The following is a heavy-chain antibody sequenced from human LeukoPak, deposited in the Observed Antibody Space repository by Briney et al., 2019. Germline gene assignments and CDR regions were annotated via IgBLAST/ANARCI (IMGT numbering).Heavy chain of an antibody. J-gene: IGHJ4*02. CDR1: GYIFTGYY. Sequence: ASVKVSXKASGYIFTGYYVHWVRQAPRQGLECMGRINPITGSTKHVQKFQGRVTMTTNTAISEAYMELTGLRSDDTAVYYCARGPSGYANGFDYWGQGTLVTVSS. V-gene: IGHV1-2*06. CDR3: ARGPSGYANGFDY. D-gene: IGHD5-12*01. CDR2: INPITGST.